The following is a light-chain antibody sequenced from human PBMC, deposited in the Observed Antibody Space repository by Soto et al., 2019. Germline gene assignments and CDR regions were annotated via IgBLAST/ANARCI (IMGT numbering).Light chain of an antibody. CDR3: QQYNSYSYT. V-gene: IGKV1-5*03. CDR2: KAS. CDR1: QSINSW. J-gene: IGKJ2*01. Sequence: DILMTQSPSTLSASVGDRVTITCRASQSINSWLAWYQQKPGKAPEILIYKASNLKSGVPSRFSGSGSGTEFILTISSLQPDDFATYYCQQYNSYSYTFGQGTKLEIK.